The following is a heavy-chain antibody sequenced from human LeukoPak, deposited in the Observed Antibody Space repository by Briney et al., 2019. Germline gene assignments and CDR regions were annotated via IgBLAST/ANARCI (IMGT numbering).Heavy chain of an antibody. CDR3: AKAAVRGVIITCVDY. V-gene: IGHV3-7*03. D-gene: IGHD3-10*01. J-gene: IGHJ4*02. CDR1: GFTFSSYW. Sequence: GGSLRLSCAASGFTFSSYWMHWVRQAPGKGLEWVANIKQDGSEKYYVDSVKGRFTISRDNAKNTLYLQMNSLRAEDTAVYYCAKAAVRGVIITCVDYWGQGTLVTVSS. CDR2: IKQDGSEK.